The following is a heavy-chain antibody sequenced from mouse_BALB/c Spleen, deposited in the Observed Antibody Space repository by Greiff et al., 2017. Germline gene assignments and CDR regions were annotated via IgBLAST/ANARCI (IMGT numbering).Heavy chain of an antibody. J-gene: IGHJ3*01. Sequence: EVKLQESGPGLVKPSQSLSLTCSVTGYSITSGYYWNWIRQFPGNKLEWMGYISYDGSNNYNPSLKNRISITRDTSKNQFFLKLNSVTTEDTATYYCARGGRQFAYWGQGTLVTVSA. CDR2: ISYDGSN. CDR3: ARGGRQFAY. CDR1: GYSITSGYY. V-gene: IGHV3-6*02. D-gene: IGHD1-2*01.